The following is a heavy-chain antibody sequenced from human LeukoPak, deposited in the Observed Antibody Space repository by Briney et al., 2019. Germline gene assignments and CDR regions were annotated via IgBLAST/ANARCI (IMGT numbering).Heavy chain of an antibody. J-gene: IGHJ3*02. CDR1: GFIFSSYA. V-gene: IGHV3-23*01. CDR3: AKVPVFSLTISEVVTDDAFDI. CDR2: ISGSGGST. Sequence: GGSLRLSCAASGFIFSSYAMSWVRQAPGKGLEWVSAISGSGGSTYYADSVKGRFTISRDNSKNTLYLQMNSLRAEDTAVYYCAKVPVFSLTISEVVTDDAFDIWGQGTILTVSS. D-gene: IGHD3-3*01.